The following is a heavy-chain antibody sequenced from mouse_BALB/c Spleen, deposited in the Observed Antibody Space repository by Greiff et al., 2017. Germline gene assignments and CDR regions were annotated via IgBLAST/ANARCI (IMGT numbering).Heavy chain of an antibody. CDR3: ARDYGNLGYFDY. CDR2: ISDGGSYT. V-gene: IGHV5-4*02. D-gene: IGHD2-1*01. Sequence: EVKVVESGGGLVKPGGSLKLSCAASGFTFSDYYMYWVRQTPEKRLEWVATISDGGSYTYYPDSVKGRFTISRDNAKNNLYLQMSSLKSEDTAMYYCARDYGNLGYFDYWGQGTTLTVSS. CDR1: GFTFSDYY. J-gene: IGHJ2*01.